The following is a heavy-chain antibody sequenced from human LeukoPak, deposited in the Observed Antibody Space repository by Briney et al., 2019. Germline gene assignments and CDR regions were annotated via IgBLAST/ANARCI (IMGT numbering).Heavy chain of an antibody. J-gene: IGHJ6*03. D-gene: IGHD2-2*02. V-gene: IGHV1-69*13. CDR2: IIPIFGTA. CDR3: ARVGGYCSSTSCYTSGYYYYMDV. Sequence: SVKVSCKASGYTFTSYDINWVRQAPGQGLEWMGGIIPIFGTANYAQKFQGRVTITADESTSTAYMELSSLRSEDTAVYYCARVGGYCSSTSCYTSGYYYYMDVWGKGTTVTVSS. CDR1: GYTFTSYD.